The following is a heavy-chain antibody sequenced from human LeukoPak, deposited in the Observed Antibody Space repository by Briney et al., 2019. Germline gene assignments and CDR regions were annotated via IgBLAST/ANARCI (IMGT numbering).Heavy chain of an antibody. J-gene: IGHJ5*02. CDR2: IYYSGST. V-gene: IGHV4-39*01. D-gene: IGHD4-11*01. CDR1: GGSISSSSYY. CDR3: ARPNYDYSKRGPFDP. Sequence: PSETLSLTCTVSGGSISSSSYYWGWIRQPPGKGLERIGSIYYSGSTYYNPSLKSRVTISVDTSKNQFSLKLSSVTAADTAVYYCARPNYDYSKRGPFDPWGQGTLVTVSS.